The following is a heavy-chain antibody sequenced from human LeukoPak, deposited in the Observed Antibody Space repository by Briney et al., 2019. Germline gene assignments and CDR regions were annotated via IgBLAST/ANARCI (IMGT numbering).Heavy chain of an antibody. CDR3: ARDQGCKEGSCYSNYADY. D-gene: IGHD2-15*01. Sequence: PGGSLRLSCAASGFTFSSYAMHWVRQAPGKGLEWVAVISYDGSNKYYADSVKGRFTISRDNSKNTLYLQMNSLRAEDTAVYYCARDQGCKEGSCYSNYADYWGQGTLVTVSS. J-gene: IGHJ4*02. CDR1: GFTFSSYA. V-gene: IGHV3-30*04. CDR2: ISYDGSNK.